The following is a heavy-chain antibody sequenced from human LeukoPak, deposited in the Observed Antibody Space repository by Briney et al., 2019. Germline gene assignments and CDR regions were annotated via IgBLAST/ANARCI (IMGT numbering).Heavy chain of an antibody. Sequence: WASVKVSCKASGYTFTGYYMHWVRQAPGQGLEWMGWINPNSGGTNYAQKFQGWVTMTRDTSISTAYMELSRLRSDDTAVYCCARGRAYGSGSYFDYWGQGTLVTVSS. CDR2: INPNSGGT. V-gene: IGHV1-2*04. CDR1: GYTFTGYY. D-gene: IGHD3-10*01. J-gene: IGHJ4*02. CDR3: ARGRAYGSGSYFDY.